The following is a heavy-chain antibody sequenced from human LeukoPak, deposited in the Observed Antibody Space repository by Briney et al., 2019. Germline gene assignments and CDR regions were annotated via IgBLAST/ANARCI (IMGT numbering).Heavy chain of an antibody. CDR1: GFTFTSYS. CDR3: AKKAQYNGNYPLDY. CDR2: TSDRGDYT. J-gene: IGHJ4*02. V-gene: IGHV3-23*01. Sequence: GGSLRLSCAASGFTFTSYSMSWVRQAPGKGLEWVSGTSDRGDYTYYADSVKGRFTTSRDNSKNTLYLQMNSLRAEDTALYFCAKKAQYNGNYPLDYWGQGTLVTVSS. D-gene: IGHD1-26*01.